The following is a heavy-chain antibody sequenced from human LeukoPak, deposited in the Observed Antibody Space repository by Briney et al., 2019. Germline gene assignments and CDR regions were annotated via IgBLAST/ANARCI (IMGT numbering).Heavy chain of an antibody. D-gene: IGHD3-22*01. CDR1: EFDFNNYA. V-gene: IGHV3-23*05. Sequence: RGSLRLSCAASEFDFNNYAMSWVRQAPGKGLEWVSSINRGEKYADSVKGRFTISKDNSKKTLFLQMNSLIAEDTAVYYCAKSWRYADSSGYYAFDIWGQGTMVTVSS. CDR2: INRGE. CDR3: AKSWRYADSSGYYAFDI. J-gene: IGHJ3*02.